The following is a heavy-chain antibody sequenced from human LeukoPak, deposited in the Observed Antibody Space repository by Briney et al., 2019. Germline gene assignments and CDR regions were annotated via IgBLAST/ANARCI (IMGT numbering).Heavy chain of an antibody. V-gene: IGHV3-74*01. J-gene: IGHJ5*02. D-gene: IGHD3-22*01. Sequence: GESLRLSCAASGFTFSRYWIYWVRQIPGKGLEWVSRINPDGSTTTYADSVKGRFTISRDNAENTVYLQMHSLRAEDTAVYYCARVLSGSWDWFDPWGQGTLVTVSS. CDR2: INPDGSTT. CDR3: ARVLSGSWDWFDP. CDR1: GFTFSRYW.